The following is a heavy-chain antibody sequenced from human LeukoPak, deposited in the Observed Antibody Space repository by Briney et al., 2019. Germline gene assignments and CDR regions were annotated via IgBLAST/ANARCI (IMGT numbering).Heavy chain of an antibody. J-gene: IGHJ6*04. D-gene: IGHD2-15*01. Sequence: GGTLRLSCAASGFTFSSYAMSWVRQAPGKGLEWVSAISGSGGSTYYADSVKGRFTISRDNSKNTLYLQMNSLRAEDTAVYYCAKFGLGTYCSGGSCYSDVWGKGTTVTVSS. CDR3: AKFGLGTYCSGGSCYSDV. CDR2: ISGSGGST. CDR1: GFTFSSYA. V-gene: IGHV3-23*01.